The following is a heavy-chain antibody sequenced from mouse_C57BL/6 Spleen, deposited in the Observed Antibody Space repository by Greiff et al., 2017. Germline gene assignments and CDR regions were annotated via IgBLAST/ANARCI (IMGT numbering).Heavy chain of an antibody. J-gene: IGHJ1*03. CDR1: GYTFTDYN. V-gene: IGHV1-22*01. CDR3: SRGRLCFDV. Sequence: VQLQQSGPELVKPGASVKMSCKASGYTFTDYNMNWVKQSHGKSLVWIGSINPNNGGTSYNQKFKGKATLTVNKSSSTAYMELRSLTSEDSAVYYCSRGRLCFDVWGTGTTVTVSS. CDR2: INPNNGGT.